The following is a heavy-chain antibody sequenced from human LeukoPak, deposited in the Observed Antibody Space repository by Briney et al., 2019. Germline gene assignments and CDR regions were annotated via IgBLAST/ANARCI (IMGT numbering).Heavy chain of an antibody. CDR1: GGSFSGYY. CDR2: INHSGST. J-gene: IGHJ4*02. CDR3: ASTEPWLCPY. V-gene: IGHV4-34*01. Sequence: SETLSLTCAVYGGSFSGYYWSWIRQPPGKGLEWIGEINHSGSTNYNPSLKSRVTISVDTSKNQFSLKLSSVTAADTAVYYCASTEPWLCPYWGQGTLVTVSS. D-gene: IGHD3-22*01.